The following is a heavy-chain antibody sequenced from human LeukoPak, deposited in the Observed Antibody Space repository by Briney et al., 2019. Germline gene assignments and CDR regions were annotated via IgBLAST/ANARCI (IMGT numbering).Heavy chain of an antibody. D-gene: IGHD1-1*01. V-gene: IGHV3-33*01. CDR1: GFTFSSYG. CDR3: ARDYCGTTSGCYYYYGMDV. Sequence: GGSLILSCAASGFTFSSYGMHWVRQAPGKGLEWVAVIWYDGSNKYYADSVKGRFTISRDNSKNTLYLQMNSLRAEDTAVYYCARDYCGTTSGCYYYYGMDVWGQGTTVTVSS. CDR2: IWYDGSNK. J-gene: IGHJ6*02.